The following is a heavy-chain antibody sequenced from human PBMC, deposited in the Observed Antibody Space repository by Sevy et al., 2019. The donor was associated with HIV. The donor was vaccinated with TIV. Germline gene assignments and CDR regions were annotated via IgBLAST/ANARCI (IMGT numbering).Heavy chain of an antibody. J-gene: IGHJ3*02. CDR1: GFTISTYT. Sequence: GGSLRLSCAASGFTISTYTMHWVRQPPGKGLEWVAFVHFDGTIIYTEDSVKGRFTISRDNSKNTLYLQMNSLRAEDTAVYYCAKETDAFDIWGHGTTVTVSS. CDR2: VHFDGTII. CDR3: AKETDAFDI. V-gene: IGHV3-30*02.